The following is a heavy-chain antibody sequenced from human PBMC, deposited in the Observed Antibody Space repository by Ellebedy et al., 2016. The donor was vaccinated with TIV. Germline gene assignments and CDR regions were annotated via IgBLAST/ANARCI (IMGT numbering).Heavy chain of an antibody. CDR1: GFTVSSNY. CDR3: ARDGYSGSYYYFDY. J-gene: IGHJ4*02. V-gene: IGHV3-66*01. CDR2: IYSGGST. Sequence: PGGSLRLSCAASGFTVSSNYMSWVRQAPGKGLEWGSVIYSGGSTYYADSVKGRFTISRDNSKNTLYLQMNSLRAEDTAVYYGARDGYSGSYYYFDYWGQGTLVTVSS. D-gene: IGHD1-26*01.